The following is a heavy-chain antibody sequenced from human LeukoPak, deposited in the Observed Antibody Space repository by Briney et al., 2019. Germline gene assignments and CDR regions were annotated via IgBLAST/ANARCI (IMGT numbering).Heavy chain of an antibody. V-gene: IGHV3-48*03. CDR2: IPSSGNNI. D-gene: IGHD3-22*01. J-gene: IGHJ3*02. Sequence: GGSRRLSCAASGFTFSSYEMNWVRQAPGKGREWVSYIPSSGNNIHYADSVKGRFTISRDNAKNSLYLQMNSLRAEDTAVYYCARERGGVVIQSDAFDIWGQGTMVTVSS. CDR1: GFTFSSYE. CDR3: ARERGGVVIQSDAFDI.